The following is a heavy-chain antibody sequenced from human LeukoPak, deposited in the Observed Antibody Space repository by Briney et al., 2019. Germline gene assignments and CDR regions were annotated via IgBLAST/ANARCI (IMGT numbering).Heavy chain of an antibody. J-gene: IGHJ3*02. D-gene: IGHD2-21*01. V-gene: IGHV3-53*01. Sequence: SGGSLRLSCAASGFTVSSNYMGWVRQAPGKGLEWVSVIYSGGDTYYADSVKGRFTISRDNSWNTLYLQMSSLRVEDTAVYYCAKDQVISGSEASDIWGQGTMVTVSS. CDR3: AKDQVISGSEASDI. CDR1: GFTVSSNY. CDR2: IYSGGDT.